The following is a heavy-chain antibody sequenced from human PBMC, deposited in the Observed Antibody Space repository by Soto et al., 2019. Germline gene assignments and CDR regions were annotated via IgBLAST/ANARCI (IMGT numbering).Heavy chain of an antibody. CDR3: AKGPHYYYDSSGYYIFLDY. Sequence: GGSLRLSCAASGFTFDDYTMHWVRQAPGKGLEWVSLISWDGGSTYYADSVKGRFTISRDNSKNSLYLQMNSLRTEDTALYYCAKGPHYYYDSSGYYIFLDYWGQGTLVTVSS. J-gene: IGHJ4*02. CDR2: ISWDGGST. CDR1: GFTFDDYT. V-gene: IGHV3-43*01. D-gene: IGHD3-22*01.